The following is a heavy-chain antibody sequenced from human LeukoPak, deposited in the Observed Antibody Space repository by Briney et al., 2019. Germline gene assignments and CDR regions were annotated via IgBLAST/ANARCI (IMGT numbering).Heavy chain of an antibody. Sequence: ASVKVSCKASGYTFTGYYMHWVRQAPGQGLEWMGWINPNSGGTNYAQKFQGRVTMTRDTSISTAYMELSRLRSDDTAVYYCAIDEGTYYYDSSGYYYNYWGQGTLVTVSS. CDR3: AIDEGTYYYDSSGYYYNY. J-gene: IGHJ4*02. D-gene: IGHD3-22*01. CDR1: GYTFTGYY. CDR2: INPNSGGT. V-gene: IGHV1-2*02.